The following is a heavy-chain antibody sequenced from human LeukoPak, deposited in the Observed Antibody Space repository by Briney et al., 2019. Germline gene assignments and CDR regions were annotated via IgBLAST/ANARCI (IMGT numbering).Heavy chain of an antibody. D-gene: IGHD3-3*01. J-gene: IGHJ6*03. CDR3: AKTRTIFGVVGYLDV. V-gene: IGHV3-23*01. CDR1: EFIFSDYD. CDR2: ISASGRTN. Sequence: GSLRLSCDASEFIFSDYDMNWVRQAPGKGLEWVAHISASGRTNYYADSVKGRFTISRDNSKNTLDLQMNSLRGEDTAVYYCAKTRTIFGVVGYLDVWGKGTTVTVSS.